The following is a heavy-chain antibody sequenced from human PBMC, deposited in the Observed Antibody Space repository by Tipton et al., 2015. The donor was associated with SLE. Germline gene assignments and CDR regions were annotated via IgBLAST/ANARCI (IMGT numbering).Heavy chain of an antibody. CDR1: GASISNTNYY. J-gene: IGHJ4*02. Sequence: TLSLTCTVSGASISNTNYYWAWIRQSPGKGLEWIGSMYYSGSTYHNPSLKSRVTISVDTSKNQFSLKLTSVTASDTAMYFCARTKDYFPDYWGQGTLVTVSS. D-gene: IGHD3-10*01. V-gene: IGHV4-39*07. CDR3: ARTKDYFPDY. CDR2: MYYSGST.